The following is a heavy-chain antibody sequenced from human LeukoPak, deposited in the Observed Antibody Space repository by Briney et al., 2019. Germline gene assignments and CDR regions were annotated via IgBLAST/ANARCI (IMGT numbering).Heavy chain of an antibody. CDR1: GGSISSYY. V-gene: IGHV4-59*01. CDR3: ARGDSSGSHP. D-gene: IGHD3-22*01. Sequence: PSETLSLTCTVSGGSISSYYWNWIRQPPGRGLEWIGYIYYSGSTNYNPSLKSRVTISLDTSKNQFSLKLRSVTAADTAVYYCARGDSSGSHPWGQGTLVTVSS. CDR2: IYYSGST. J-gene: IGHJ5*02.